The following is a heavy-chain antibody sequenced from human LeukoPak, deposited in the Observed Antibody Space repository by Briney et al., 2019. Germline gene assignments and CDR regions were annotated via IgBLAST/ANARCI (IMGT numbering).Heavy chain of an antibody. Sequence: GGSLRLSCVASGFTLHDYALHWVRQAPGKGLEWISLISGDGDSTYYADSVKGRFTISRDNSKNSLYLQMSSLRAEDTAVYYCAKGVRAGTYYNCFDPWGQGTLVTVSS. CDR3: AKGVRAGTYYNCFDP. J-gene: IGHJ5*02. V-gene: IGHV3-43*02. CDR1: GFTLHDYA. D-gene: IGHD1-26*01. CDR2: ISGDGDST.